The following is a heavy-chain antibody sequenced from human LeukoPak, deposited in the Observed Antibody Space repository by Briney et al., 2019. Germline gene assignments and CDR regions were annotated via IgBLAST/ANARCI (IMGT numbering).Heavy chain of an antibody. CDR1: GFTFSNYW. V-gene: IGHV3-30*18. CDR2: ISYDGSNK. Sequence: GGSLRLSCAASGFTFSNYWMHWVRQAPGKGLEWVAVISYDGSNKYYADSVKGRFTISRDNSKNTLYLQMDSLRAEDTAVYYCAKELKQWLVLYCFDPWGQGTLVTVSS. CDR3: AKELKQWLVLYCFDP. D-gene: IGHD6-19*01. J-gene: IGHJ5*02.